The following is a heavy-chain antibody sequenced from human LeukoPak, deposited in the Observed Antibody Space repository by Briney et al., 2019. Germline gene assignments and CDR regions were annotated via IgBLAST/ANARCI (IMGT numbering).Heavy chain of an antibody. CDR3: AKGGDGDYTRRTYFDY. CDR1: GFTFSSYA. Sequence: GGSLRLSCAASGFTFSSYAMSWVRQAPGKGLEWVSAISGSGGSTYYADPVKGRFTISRDNSKNTLYLQMNSLRAEDTAVYYCAKGGDGDYTRRTYFDYWGQGTLVTVSS. CDR2: ISGSGGST. J-gene: IGHJ4*02. V-gene: IGHV3-23*01. D-gene: IGHD4-17*01.